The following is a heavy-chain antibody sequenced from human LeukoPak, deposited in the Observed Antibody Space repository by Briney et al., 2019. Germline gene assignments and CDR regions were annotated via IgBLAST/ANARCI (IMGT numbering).Heavy chain of an antibody. V-gene: IGHV3-48*03. CDR2: ISSSGSTI. D-gene: IGHD5/OR15-5a*01. Sequence: GGSLRLSCAASGFTFSSYEMNWVRQAPGKGLEWVSYISSSGSTIYYADSVKGRFTISRDNAKNSLYLQMNSLRAEDTAVYFCARDSNPNDGQVFYDAFDIWGQGTVVTVSS. CDR3: ARDSNPNDGQVFYDAFDI. CDR1: GFTFSSYE. J-gene: IGHJ3*02.